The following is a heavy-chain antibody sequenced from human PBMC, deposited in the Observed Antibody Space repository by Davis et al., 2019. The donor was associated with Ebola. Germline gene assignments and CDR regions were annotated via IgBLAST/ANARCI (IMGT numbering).Heavy chain of an antibody. D-gene: IGHD2-2*01. Sequence: GESLKISCQGSGYSFTSYWIGWVRQMPRKGLEWMGIVYPGDSDTRYSPSFQGQVTISVDKSISTAYLQWSSLKASDTAMYYCARQGYCNSTSCNNWFDPWGQGTLVTVSS. V-gene: IGHV5-51*01. CDR1: GYSFTSYW. CDR3: ARQGYCNSTSCNNWFDP. CDR2: VYPGDSDT. J-gene: IGHJ5*02.